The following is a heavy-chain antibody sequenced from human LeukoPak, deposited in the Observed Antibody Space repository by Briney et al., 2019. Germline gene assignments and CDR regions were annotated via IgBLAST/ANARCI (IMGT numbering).Heavy chain of an antibody. CDR2: IRYDGSNK. J-gene: IGHJ5*02. D-gene: IGHD3-10*01. V-gene: IGHV3-30*02. CDR1: GFTFSSHG. Sequence: QPGGTLRLSCAASGFTFSSHGMHWVRQAPGKGLEWVAFIRYDGSNKYYADSVKGRFTISRDNSKNTLYLQMNSLRAEDTAVYYCAKDTGLYGSGSYPWFDPWGQGTLVTVSS. CDR3: AKDTGLYGSGSYPWFDP.